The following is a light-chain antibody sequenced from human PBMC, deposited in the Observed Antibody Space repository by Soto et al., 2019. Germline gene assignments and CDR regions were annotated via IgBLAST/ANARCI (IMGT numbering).Light chain of an antibody. CDR3: QQYYSTPYT. J-gene: IGKJ2*01. CDR1: PSVLSSSNNKNY. CDR2: WAS. V-gene: IGKV4-1*01. Sequence: DFVMTQTPDSLAVSLGERATINCKSSPSVLSSSNNKNYLAWYQQKPGQPPKLLIYWASTRDSGVPDRFSGSGSGTDFTLTISSLQAEDVALYYCQQYYSTPYTFGMGTKLEIK.